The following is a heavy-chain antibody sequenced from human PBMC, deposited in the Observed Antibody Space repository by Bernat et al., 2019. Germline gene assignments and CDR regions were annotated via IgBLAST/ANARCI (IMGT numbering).Heavy chain of an antibody. CDR1: GVTFSDTW. J-gene: IGHJ4*02. Sequence: EVQLVESGGGLVKPGGSLRLSCAGSGVTFSDTWLNWVRQAPGKGLEWVGRVKRKIDGETTEYDAPVKGRFTISRDDSKNALYLHMNSLKTGDTALYYCTTDFDYWGQGTRVTVSA. CDR3: TTDFDY. V-gene: IGHV3-15*07. CDR2: VKRKIDGETT.